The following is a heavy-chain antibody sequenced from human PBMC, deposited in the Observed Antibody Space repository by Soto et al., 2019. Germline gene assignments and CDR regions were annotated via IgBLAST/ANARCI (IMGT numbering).Heavy chain of an antibody. Sequence: QVQLVESGGGVVQPGRSLRLSCAASGFTFRTYAMHWVRQAPGKGLEWVAFLSYDGHNNYYADSVKGRFTVSRDNSKKTPYLQMNSLRREDTAVYYCATREGAVDYWCQGTLVTVSS. CDR3: ATREGAVDY. CDR2: LSYDGHNN. V-gene: IGHV3-30-3*01. J-gene: IGHJ4*02. CDR1: GFTFRTYA. D-gene: IGHD1-26*01.